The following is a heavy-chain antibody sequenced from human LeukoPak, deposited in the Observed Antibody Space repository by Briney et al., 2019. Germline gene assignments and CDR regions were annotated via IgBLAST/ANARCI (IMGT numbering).Heavy chain of an antibody. CDR1: GFTCSSYG. Sequence: GGSLRLSCAASGFTCSSYGMHWVRQAPGKGLEWVAFIRYDGSNKYYADSVKGRFTISRDNSKNILYLQMNSLRAEDTAVYYCAKGNSGYYYDYWGQGTLVTVSS. D-gene: IGHD3-22*01. V-gene: IGHV3-30*02. CDR3: AKGNSGYYYDY. CDR2: IRYDGSNK. J-gene: IGHJ4*02.